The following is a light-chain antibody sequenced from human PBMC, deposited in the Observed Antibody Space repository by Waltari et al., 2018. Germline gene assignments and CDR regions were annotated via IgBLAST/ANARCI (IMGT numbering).Light chain of an antibody. J-gene: IGLJ1*01. CDR2: RDD. Sequence: QSVLTQPPSASGTSGQRVTISCSGDNSNIGTNSVDWYQQIPGTAPKLLIYRDDQRPSGVPDRFSGSKSGTSASLAISGLLSEDEADYYCAAWDDSLNGYVFATGTKVTVL. CDR3: AAWDDSLNGYV. CDR1: NSNIGTNS. V-gene: IGLV1-44*01.